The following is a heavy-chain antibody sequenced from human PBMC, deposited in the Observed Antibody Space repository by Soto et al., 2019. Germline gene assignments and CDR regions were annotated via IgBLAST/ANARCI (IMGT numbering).Heavy chain of an antibody. Sequence: QVQLVESGGGVVQPGRSLRLSCAASGFTFSSYAMHWVRQAPGKGLEWVAVISYDGSNKYYADSVKGRFTISRDNSKNTRYLQMNGLRAEDTAVYYCASGQGLGGFDPWGQGTLVTVSS. V-gene: IGHV3-30-3*01. CDR2: ISYDGSNK. D-gene: IGHD7-27*01. CDR3: ASGQGLGGFDP. J-gene: IGHJ5*02. CDR1: GFTFSSYA.